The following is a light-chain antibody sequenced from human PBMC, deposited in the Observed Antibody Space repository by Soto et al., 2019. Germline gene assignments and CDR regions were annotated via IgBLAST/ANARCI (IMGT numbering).Light chain of an antibody. CDR1: QSVSSSY. V-gene: IGKV3-20*01. J-gene: IGKJ5*01. CDR3: QHYGSSLIT. Sequence: EIVVTQSPCTLSLSPGERATLSCRASQSVSSSYLAWYQQKPGQAPRLLIYGASTRATGIPDRFSGNGSGTDFTLTISRLEPEDFSVYYCQHYGSSLITFGQGTRLEIK. CDR2: GAS.